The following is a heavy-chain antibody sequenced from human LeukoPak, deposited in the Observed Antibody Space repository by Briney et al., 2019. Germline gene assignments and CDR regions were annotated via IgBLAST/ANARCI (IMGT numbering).Heavy chain of an antibody. D-gene: IGHD5-18*01. CDR2: ISYDGSNK. J-gene: IGHJ4*02. Sequence: GRSLRLSCAASGFTFSSYGMHGVRQAPGKGLEWGAVISYDGSNKYYADSVKGRFTISRDNSQNTLYLQMNSLRAEDPAVYYCGKGPGGAMVFWGQGTLVTVSS. CDR1: GFTFSSYG. CDR3: GKGPGGAMVF. V-gene: IGHV3-30*18.